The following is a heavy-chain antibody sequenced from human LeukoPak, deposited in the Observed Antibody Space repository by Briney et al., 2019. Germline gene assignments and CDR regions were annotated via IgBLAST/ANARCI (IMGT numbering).Heavy chain of an antibody. CDR3: AKDISPGLLDDAFDI. V-gene: IGHV3-9*01. CDR1: GFTFDDEA. D-gene: IGHD1-26*01. J-gene: IGHJ3*02. CDR2: ISWNSGSI. Sequence: PGGSLRLSCAASGFTFDDEAIHWVRQAPGKGLEWDSRISWNSGSIGYADSVKGRFTISRDNAKNSLYLQMNGVRAEDTALYYCAKDISPGLLDDAFDIWGQGTMVTVSS.